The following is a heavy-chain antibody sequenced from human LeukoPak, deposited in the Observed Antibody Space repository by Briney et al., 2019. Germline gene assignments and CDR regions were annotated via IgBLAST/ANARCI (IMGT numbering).Heavy chain of an antibody. D-gene: IGHD3-22*01. Sequence: SETLSLTCAVSGYSISSGYYWGWIRQPPGKGLEWIGSIYHSGSTYYNPSLKSRVTISVDTSKNQFSLKLSSVTAADTAVYYCARQNRYDIYHFHYWCQGTLVTVSS. V-gene: IGHV4-38-2*01. CDR3: ARQNRYDIYHFHY. J-gene: IGHJ4*02. CDR2: IYHSGST. CDR1: GYSISSGYY.